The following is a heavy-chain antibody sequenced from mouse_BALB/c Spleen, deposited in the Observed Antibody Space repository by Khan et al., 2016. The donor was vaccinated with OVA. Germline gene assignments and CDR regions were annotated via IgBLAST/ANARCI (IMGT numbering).Heavy chain of an antibody. J-gene: IGHJ2*01. CDR1: GFTFTDYY. Sequence: EVQRVESGGGLVQPGGSLRLSCATSGFTFTDYYMTWVRQPPGKALEWLGFIGNKADGYRTEYSASVKGRFTISRDNYQSILYLQMTTMRAEDSAPYYCARDQVGSYFYYWGQGTTLTVSS. D-gene: IGHD4-1*02. V-gene: IGHV7-3*02. CDR2: IGNKADGYRT. CDR3: ARDQVGSYFYY.